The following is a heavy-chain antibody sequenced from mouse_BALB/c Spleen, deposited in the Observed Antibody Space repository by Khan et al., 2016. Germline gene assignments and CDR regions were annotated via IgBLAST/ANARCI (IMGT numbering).Heavy chain of an antibody. CDR1: GYTFTDYV. V-gene: IGHV1-77*01. D-gene: IGHD2-3*01. Sequence: QVQLQQPGPELVKPGASVKMSCKASGYTFTDYVISWVKQRTGQGLEWIGEIYPGSGSTYYNEKFKGKATLTADKSSNTAYMQLSSLTSEDYAVYYWEKGVGAMGYWGQGTSVTVSP. J-gene: IGHJ4*01. CDR2: IYPGSGST. CDR3: EKGVGAMGY.